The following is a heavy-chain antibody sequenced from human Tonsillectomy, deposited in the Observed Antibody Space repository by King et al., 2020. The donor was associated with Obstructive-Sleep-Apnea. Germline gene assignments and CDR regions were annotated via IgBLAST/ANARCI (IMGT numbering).Heavy chain of an antibody. J-gene: IGHJ4*02. V-gene: IGHV3-21*01. CDR2: IISSSSYI. Sequence: VQLVESGGGLVKPGGSLRLSCAASGFTFSSYSMNGVRQAPGKGLEWVSSIISSSSYIYYADSVKGRFTISRDNAKNSLYLQMNSLRASDTAVYYSEVAAAGTDFDYWGQGTLVTVSS. CDR3: EVAAAGTDFDY. D-gene: IGHD6-13*01. CDR1: GFTFSSYS.